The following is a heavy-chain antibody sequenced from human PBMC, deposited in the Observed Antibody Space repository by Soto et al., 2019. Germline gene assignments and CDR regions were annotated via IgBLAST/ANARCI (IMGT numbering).Heavy chain of an antibody. D-gene: IGHD6-19*01. CDR1: GGTFSSYA. CDR3: ARGPYSSGWFEIDY. J-gene: IGHJ4*02. Sequence: SVKVSCKASGGTFSSYAISWVRQAPGQGLERMGGIIPIFGTANYAQKFQGRVTITADESTSTAYMELSSLRSEDTAVYYCARGPYSSGWFEIDYWGQGTLVTVSS. V-gene: IGHV1-69*13. CDR2: IIPIFGTA.